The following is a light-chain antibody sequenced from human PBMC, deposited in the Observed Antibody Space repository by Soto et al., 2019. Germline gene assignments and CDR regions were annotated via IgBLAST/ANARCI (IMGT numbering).Light chain of an antibody. Sequence: QSVLTQPPSVSGAPGQTVSIPCSGSSSNIGAGYDVHWYQQLPGTVPKLVIYDTFNRPSGVSNRFSGSRSGNTASLTISGLQAEDEADYYCSSYRSGNTLVVFGGGTKLTVL. CDR2: DTF. V-gene: IGLV1-40*01. CDR1: SSNIGAGYD. J-gene: IGLJ2*01. CDR3: SSYRSGNTLVV.